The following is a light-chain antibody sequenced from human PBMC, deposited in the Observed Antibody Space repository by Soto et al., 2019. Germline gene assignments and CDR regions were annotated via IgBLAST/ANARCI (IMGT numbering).Light chain of an antibody. Sequence: QSVLTQPPSVSGAPGQRVTISCTGSSSNIGAGFDVHWYQQLPGTVPKLILYGNNIRPSGVPDRFSASKSGTSASLAITGLQAEDETDYYCLSYDSSLSSRVFGGGTKLTVL. V-gene: IGLV1-40*01. J-gene: IGLJ3*02. CDR1: SSNIGAGFD. CDR2: GNN. CDR3: LSYDSSLSSRV.